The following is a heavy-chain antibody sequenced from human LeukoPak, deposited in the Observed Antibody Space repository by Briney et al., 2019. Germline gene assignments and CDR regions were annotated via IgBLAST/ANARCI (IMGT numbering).Heavy chain of an antibody. V-gene: IGHV1-2*02. CDR3: ASASSGYYIDY. J-gene: IGHJ4*02. CDR2: INPNSGGT. D-gene: IGHD3-22*01. Sequence: ASVKVSCKASVYTFTGYYMHWVRQAPGQGLEWMGWINPNSGGTNYAQKFQGRVTMTRDTSISTAYMELSRLRSDDTAVSYCASASSGYYIDYWAREPWSPSPQ. CDR1: VYTFTGYY.